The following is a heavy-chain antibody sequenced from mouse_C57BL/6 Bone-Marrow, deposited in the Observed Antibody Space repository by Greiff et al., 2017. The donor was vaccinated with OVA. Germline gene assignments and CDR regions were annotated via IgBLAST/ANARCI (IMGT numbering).Heavy chain of an antibody. D-gene: IGHD4-1*01. CDR1: GFSLTSYG. J-gene: IGHJ3*01. CDR2: IWSGGST. V-gene: IGHV2-4*01. Sequence: VMLVESGPGLVQPSQSLSITCTVSGFSLTSYGVHWVRQPPGKGLEWLGVIWSGGSTDYNAAFISRLSISKDNSKSQVFFKMNSLQADDTAIYYCAKRGTGTGFAYWGQGTLVTVSA. CDR3: AKRGTGTGFAY.